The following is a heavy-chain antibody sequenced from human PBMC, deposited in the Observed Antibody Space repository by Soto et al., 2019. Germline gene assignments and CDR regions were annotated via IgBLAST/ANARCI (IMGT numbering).Heavy chain of an antibody. CDR2: IVVGSGNT. CDR3: VRVYGEIDY. J-gene: IGHJ4*02. D-gene: IGHD4-17*01. V-gene: IGHV1-58*01. CDR1: GFTFTSSA. Sequence: SVKVSCKASGFTFTSSAVQWVRQARGQRLEWIGWIVVGSGNTNYAQKFQERVIMTRSTSISTAYMELSSLRSEDTAVYYCVRVYGEIDYWGQGTLVTVSS.